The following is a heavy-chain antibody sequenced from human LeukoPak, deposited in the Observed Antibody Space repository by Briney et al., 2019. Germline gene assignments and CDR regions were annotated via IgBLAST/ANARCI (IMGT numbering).Heavy chain of an antibody. D-gene: IGHD2-2*01. Sequence: PGGSLRLSRAASGFTFSSYGMHWVRQAPGKGLEWVSVIYSGGSTYYADSVKGRFTISRDNSKNTLYLQMNSLRAEDTAVYYCAKAITSAYNWFDPWGQGTLVTVSS. V-gene: IGHV3-53*01. CDR3: AKAITSAYNWFDP. CDR2: IYSGGST. CDR1: GFTFSSYG. J-gene: IGHJ5*02.